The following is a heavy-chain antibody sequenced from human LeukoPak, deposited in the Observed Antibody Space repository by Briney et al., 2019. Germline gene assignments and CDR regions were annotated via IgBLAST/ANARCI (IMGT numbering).Heavy chain of an antibody. Sequence: SVKVSCKASGGTSNSHAISWVRQAPGQGLKWMGRIIPNLGTTNRAQNFQDRVTLTADKSTNTAYMELTSLTSDDTAVYCATTNDGGGYQWGDFFDFWGQGTLVTVSS. CDR3: TTNDGGGYQWGDFFDF. J-gene: IGHJ4*02. CDR2: IIPNLGTT. CDR1: GGTSNSHA. V-gene: IGHV1-69*04. D-gene: IGHD3-22*01.